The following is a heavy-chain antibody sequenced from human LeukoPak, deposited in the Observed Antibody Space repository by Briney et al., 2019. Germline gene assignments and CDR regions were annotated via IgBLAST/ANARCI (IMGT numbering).Heavy chain of an antibody. CDR1: GDSVFSNSS. CDR2: TYYRSKWYN. CDR3: ARDPSGSYYVEWFDP. Sequence: SQTLSLTCAISGDSVFSNSSWNWIRQSPSRGLEWLGRTYYRSKWYNDYAVSVKSRITINPDTSKNQFSLQLNSVTPEDTAVYYCARDPSGSYYVEWFDPWGQGTLVTVSS. V-gene: IGHV6-1*01. J-gene: IGHJ5*02. D-gene: IGHD1-26*01.